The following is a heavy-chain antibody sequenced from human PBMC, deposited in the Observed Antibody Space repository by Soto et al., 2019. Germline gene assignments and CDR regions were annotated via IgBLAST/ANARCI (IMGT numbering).Heavy chain of an antibody. J-gene: IGHJ4*02. V-gene: IGHV3-30-3*01. CDR1: GFTFRTYA. CDR2: ISYDGGNK. CDR3: ARAVTFGGLTVDY. D-gene: IGHD3-16*01. Sequence: SLRLSCAASGFTFRTYAFHWVRQAPGKGLEWVAVISYDGGNKYYADSVKGRFTISRDNSKTTLYLQMNGLRAEDTAVYFCARAVTFGGLTVDYWGQGTLVTVSS.